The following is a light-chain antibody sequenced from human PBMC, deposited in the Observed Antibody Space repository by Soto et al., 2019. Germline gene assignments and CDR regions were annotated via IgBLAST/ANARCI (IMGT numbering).Light chain of an antibody. CDR3: QQGSNWIT. CDR2: DAS. CDR1: QSVSNY. Sequence: EIVLTQSPATLSLSPGERATLSCRASQSVSNYLVWYQHKPGQAPRLLIYDASNRATGIPARFSGTGSGTDFTLTISSLEPEDSAVYYCQQGSNWITSGQGTRLEIK. J-gene: IGKJ5*01. V-gene: IGKV3-11*01.